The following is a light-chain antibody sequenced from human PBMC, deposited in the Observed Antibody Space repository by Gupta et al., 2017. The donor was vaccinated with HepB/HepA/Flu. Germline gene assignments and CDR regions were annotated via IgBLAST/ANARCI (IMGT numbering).Light chain of an antibody. CDR2: QDS. CDR1: KLGDKY. Sequence: SYELTQPPSVSVSPGQTASITCSGDKLGDKYACWYQQKPGQSPVLVIYQDSKRPSGIPGRFSGSNSGNTATLTISGTQAMEEADYYCQAWDSSTAAVFGGGTKLTVL. V-gene: IGLV3-1*01. J-gene: IGLJ2*01. CDR3: QAWDSSTAAV.